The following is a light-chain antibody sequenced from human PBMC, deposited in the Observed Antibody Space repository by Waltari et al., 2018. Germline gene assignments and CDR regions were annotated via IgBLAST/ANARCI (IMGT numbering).Light chain of an antibody. V-gene: IGKV1-5*03. Sequence: DIQMTQSPSTLSASVGDRVTITCRASPSINNWLAWYQQKPGKAPKVLIYKASSLESGFPSRFSGSGSGPEFTLTISSLQPDDFATYYCQQYQHYPLTFGQGTKVEIK. CDR1: PSINNW. CDR2: KAS. J-gene: IGKJ1*01. CDR3: QQYQHYPLT.